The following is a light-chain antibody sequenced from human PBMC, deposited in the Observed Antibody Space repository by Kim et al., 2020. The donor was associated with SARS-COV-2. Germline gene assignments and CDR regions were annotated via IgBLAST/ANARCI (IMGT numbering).Light chain of an antibody. J-gene: IGKJ1*01. CDR1: RDINNF. CDR2: AAS. CDR3: VQYATFPRT. Sequence: ASVGDRDTSTCRASRDINNFLGWGQQKPGEDPKRVIHAASSLQSGVPSRFSGSGSGTEFTLTISSLQPEDFATYYCVQYATFPRTFVQGTKVDIK. V-gene: IGKV1-17*03.